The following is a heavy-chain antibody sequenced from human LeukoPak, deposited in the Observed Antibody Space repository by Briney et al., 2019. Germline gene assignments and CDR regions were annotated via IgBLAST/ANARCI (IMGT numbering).Heavy chain of an antibody. CDR3: ARVDSGTYYMPFDY. J-gene: IGHJ4*02. V-gene: IGHV4-59*01. Sequence: SETLSLTCTVSGGSLIHYYWSWIRQPPGKGLEWIGYIYHSGSTNYNPPLKGRATISVDTSKNQISLRLSSVTAADTAVYYCARVDSGTYYMPFDYWGQGSLVTVSS. CDR2: IYHSGST. D-gene: IGHD1-26*01. CDR1: GGSLIHYY.